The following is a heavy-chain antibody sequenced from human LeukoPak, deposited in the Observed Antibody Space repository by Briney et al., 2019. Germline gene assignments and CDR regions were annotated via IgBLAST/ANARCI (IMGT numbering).Heavy chain of an antibody. D-gene: IGHD1-7*01. CDR1: GFTFSSYS. CDR2: IKQGGSEK. CDR3: SRGGWNYPIEDY. V-gene: IGHV3-7*01. Sequence: PGGSLRLSCAASGFTFSSYSMSWVRQAPGKGLEWVAVIKQGGSEKYYVDSVKGRFTISRDNANNSLSLQMNSLRAEDTAVYYCSRGGWNYPIEDYWGQGTLVTVSS. J-gene: IGHJ4*02.